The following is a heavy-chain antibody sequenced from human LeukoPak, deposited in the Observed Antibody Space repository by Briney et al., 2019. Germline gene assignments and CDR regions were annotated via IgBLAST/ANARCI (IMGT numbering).Heavy chain of an antibody. CDR3: ARLDDYYYGMDV. J-gene: IGHJ6*02. CDR1: GFTVSSNY. CDR2: IYSCGST. D-gene: IGHD1-1*01. V-gene: IGHV3-66*03. Sequence: GGSLRLSCAASGFTVSSNYMSWVRQAPGKGLEWVSVIYSCGSTYYADSVKGRFTISRDNSKNTLYLQMNSLRAEDTAVYYCARLDDYYYGMDVWGQGTTVTVSS.